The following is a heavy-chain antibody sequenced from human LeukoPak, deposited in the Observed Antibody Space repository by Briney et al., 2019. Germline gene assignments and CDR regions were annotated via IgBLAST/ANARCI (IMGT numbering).Heavy chain of an antibody. J-gene: IGHJ1*01. CDR2: ISDSGNTI. D-gene: IGHD6-19*01. V-gene: IGHV3-11*01. CDR1: GFTFSNYY. Sequence: GSLRLSCAASGFTFSNYYMTWIRQAPGKGLQWISFISDSGNTIYYADSVEGQFTISRDNAKNSLYLQMHSLRAEDTAMYYCARSTLPGRSGRTEFFQHWGQGTLVTVSS. CDR3: ARSTLPGRSGRTEFFQH.